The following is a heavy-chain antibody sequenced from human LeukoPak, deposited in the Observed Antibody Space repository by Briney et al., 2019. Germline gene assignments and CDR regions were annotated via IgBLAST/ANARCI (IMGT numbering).Heavy chain of an antibody. CDR2: INPSGGST. Sequence: ASVKVSCKASGYTFTSYYMHWVRQAPGQGLEWMGIINPSGGSTSYAQKFQGGVTMTRDMSTSTVYMELSSLRSEDTAVYYCAREDSSGWSETAFDYWGQGTLVTVSS. J-gene: IGHJ4*02. CDR3: AREDSSGWSETAFDY. V-gene: IGHV1-46*01. CDR1: GYTFTSYY. D-gene: IGHD6-19*01.